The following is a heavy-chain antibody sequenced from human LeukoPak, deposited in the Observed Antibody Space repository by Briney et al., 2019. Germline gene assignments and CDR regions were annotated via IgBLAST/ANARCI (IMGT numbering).Heavy chain of an antibody. J-gene: IGHJ4*02. CDR2: IIPIFGTA. D-gene: IGHD2-15*01. Sequence: SVKVSCKASGGTSSSYAISWVRQAPGQGLEWMGRIIPIFGTANYAQKFQGRVTITTDESTSTAYMELSSLRSEDTAVYYCAIESLIMGGSVDYWGQGTLVTVSS. V-gene: IGHV1-69*05. CDR3: AIESLIMGGSVDY. CDR1: GGTSSSYA.